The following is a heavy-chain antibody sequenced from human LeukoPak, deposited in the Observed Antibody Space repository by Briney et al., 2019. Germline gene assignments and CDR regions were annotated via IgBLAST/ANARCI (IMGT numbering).Heavy chain of an antibody. CDR1: GFTFSTYA. J-gene: IGHJ6*02. V-gene: IGHV3-23*01. Sequence: VASLRLSCAASGFTFSTYAMSWVRQAPGKGLEWVSGISDSGGSTYSADTVKGRFTISRDNYKNTLYLQMNSMRAEDTAVYYCAKGNIWFGEKYGMDVWGQGTTVTVSS. D-gene: IGHD3-10*01. CDR3: AKGNIWFGEKYGMDV. CDR2: ISDSGGST.